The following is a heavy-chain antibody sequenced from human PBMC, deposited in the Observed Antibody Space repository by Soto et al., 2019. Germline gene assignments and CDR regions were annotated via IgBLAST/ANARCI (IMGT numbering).Heavy chain of an antibody. V-gene: IGHV3-23*01. Sequence: PGGSLRLSCAASGFTFSSCTMSWVRQAPGKGLEWVSRLRGNGYSTFYADSVRGRFTISRDNSKNTLYLQMNSLRAEDTAVYYCAKGEDAVTAPYDWGKGTLVTVSS. CDR2: LRGNGYST. D-gene: IGHD1-26*01. CDR1: GFTFSSCT. CDR3: AKGEDAVTAPYD. J-gene: IGHJ4*02.